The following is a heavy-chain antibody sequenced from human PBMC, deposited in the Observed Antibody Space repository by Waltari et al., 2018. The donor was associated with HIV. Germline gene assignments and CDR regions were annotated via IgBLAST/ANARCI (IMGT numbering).Heavy chain of an antibody. CDR3: ARASMWGFDY. D-gene: IGHD1-26*01. Sequence: EVQLVESGGGLVKPGGFLILPSAASGFPFSSYPMNCVRQAPGKGLEWGSFCSSSSSYIYYADSVKRRFTISRDNAKNSLYLQMNSLRAEDTAVYYCARASMWGFDYWGQGTMVTVSS. V-gene: IGHV3-21*01. J-gene: IGHJ4*02. CDR2: CSSSSSYI. CDR1: GFPFSSYP.